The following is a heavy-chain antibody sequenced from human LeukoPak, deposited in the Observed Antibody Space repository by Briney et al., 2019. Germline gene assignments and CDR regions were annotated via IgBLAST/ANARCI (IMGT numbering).Heavy chain of an antibody. J-gene: IGHJ5*02. CDR1: GGTFSSYA. CDR2: IIPIFGTA. Sequence: SVKVSCKASGGTFSSYAISWVRQAPGQGLEWMGGIIPIFGTANYAQKFQGRVTITANESTSTAYMELSSLRSEDTAVYYCARDSPVVPAAITWFDPWGQGTLVTVSS. D-gene: IGHD2-2*01. V-gene: IGHV1-69*13. CDR3: ARDSPVVPAAITWFDP.